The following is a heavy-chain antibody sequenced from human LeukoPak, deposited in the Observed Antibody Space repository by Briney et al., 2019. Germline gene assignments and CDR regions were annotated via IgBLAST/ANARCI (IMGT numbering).Heavy chain of an antibody. V-gene: IGHV3-30-3*01. J-gene: IGHJ4*02. CDR3: ARDRSGFGELSYYFDY. Sequence: PGGSLRLSCAASGFTFSSYAMHWVRQAPGKGLEWVAVISYDGSNKYYADSVKGRFTISRDNSKNTLYLQMNSLRAEDTAVHYCARDRSGFGELSYYFDYWGQGTLVTVSS. CDR2: ISYDGSNK. D-gene: IGHD3-10*01. CDR1: GFTFSSYA.